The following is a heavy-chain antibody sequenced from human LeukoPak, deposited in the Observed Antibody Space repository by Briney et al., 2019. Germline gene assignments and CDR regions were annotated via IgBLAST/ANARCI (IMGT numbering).Heavy chain of an antibody. CDR3: ARDPDYGDPY. Sequence: KTGGSLRLSCTVSGFTLSDHYMSWFRKSPGMGLEWISWITSSGTTIDYADSVKGRFTISRDNTKDSIYLQMNSLRADDTAVYYCARDPDYGDPYWGQGTLVTVSS. J-gene: IGHJ4*02. V-gene: IGHV3-11*01. CDR2: ITSSGTTI. CDR1: GFTLSDHY. D-gene: IGHD4-17*01.